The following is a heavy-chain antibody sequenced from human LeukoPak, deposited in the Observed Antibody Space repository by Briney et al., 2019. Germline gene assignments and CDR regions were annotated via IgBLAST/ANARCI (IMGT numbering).Heavy chain of an antibody. CDR2: ISYDGSNK. J-gene: IGHJ4*02. D-gene: IGHD5-24*01. Sequence: PGGSLRLSCAASGSTFSSYAMHWVRQAPGKGLEWVAVISYDGSNKYYADSVKGRFTISRDNSKNTLYLQMNSLRAEDTAVYYCARDSGEMATTYVFDYWGQGTLVTVSS. V-gene: IGHV3-30-3*01. CDR3: ARDSGEMATTYVFDY. CDR1: GSTFSSYA.